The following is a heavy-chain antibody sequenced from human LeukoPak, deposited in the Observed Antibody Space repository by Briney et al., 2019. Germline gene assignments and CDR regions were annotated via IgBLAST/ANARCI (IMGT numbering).Heavy chain of an antibody. J-gene: IGHJ3*02. Sequence: SETLSLTCTVSGGSISSSSYYWGWIRQPPGKGLEWIGSIYYSGSTYYNPSLKSRVTISVDTSKNQFSLKLSSVTAADTAVYYCARAHVWYYDSSGYSFDAFDIWGQGTMVTVSS. CDR1: GGSISSSSYY. V-gene: IGHV4-39*07. D-gene: IGHD3-22*01. CDR2: IYYSGST. CDR3: ARAHVWYYDSSGYSFDAFDI.